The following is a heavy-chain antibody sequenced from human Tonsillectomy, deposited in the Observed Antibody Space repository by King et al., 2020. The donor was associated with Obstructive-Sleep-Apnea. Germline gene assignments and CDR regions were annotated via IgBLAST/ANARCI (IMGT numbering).Heavy chain of an antibody. D-gene: IGHD2-15*01. V-gene: IGHV4-39*07. Sequence: QLQESGPGLVKSSETLSLTCTVSGGSIGSSSYYWGWIRQPPGKGLEWIGSINYSGTTYYNPSLRSRVTISVDTSKNRLSLRLTSVTAADTAVYYCAKLDFDSSYHYGMDVWGPGTTVTVSS. CDR2: INYSGTT. J-gene: IGHJ6*02. CDR1: GGSIGSSSYY. CDR3: AKLDFDSSYHYGMDV.